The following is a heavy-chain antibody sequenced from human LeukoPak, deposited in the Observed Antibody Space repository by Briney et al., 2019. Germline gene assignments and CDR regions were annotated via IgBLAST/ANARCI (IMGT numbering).Heavy chain of an antibody. CDR1: GCSFSCYA. Sequence: GASVNVSCKASGCSFSCYAISRVRQAPGQGLEWVGRIIPLLGRANYVQKLQRGGTLTADKCTCKDYLELGSERSVGRAVYYCARDKDSGYEIAATSYDWGQGTLVTVS. CDR3: ARDKDSGYEIAATSYD. CDR2: IIPLLGRA. J-gene: IGHJ4*02. V-gene: IGHV1-69*04. D-gene: IGHD5-12*01.